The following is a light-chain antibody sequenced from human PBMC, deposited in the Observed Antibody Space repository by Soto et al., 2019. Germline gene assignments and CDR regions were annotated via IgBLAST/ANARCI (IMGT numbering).Light chain of an antibody. CDR2: DAS. V-gene: IGKV3-11*01. J-gene: IGKJ5*01. CDR1: QSVSSY. CDR3: QKRSNWPIT. Sequence: EIVLTQSPATLSLSPGERATLSCRASQSVSSYLAWYQQTPGQAPRLLIYDASNRATGIPARFSGSGSGTDFTLTISSLEPADFAVYYCQKRSNWPITFGQGTRLEIK.